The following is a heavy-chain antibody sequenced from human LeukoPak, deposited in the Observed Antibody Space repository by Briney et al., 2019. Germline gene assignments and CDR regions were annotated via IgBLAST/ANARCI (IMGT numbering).Heavy chain of an antibody. V-gene: IGHV4-4*07. CDR1: GGSISSYY. D-gene: IGHD6-25*01. CDR2: IYTSGST. CDR3: ARVASFSEATNRPLDY. Sequence: SETLSLTCTVSGGSISSYYWSWIRQPAGKGLEWIGRIYTSGSTNYNPSLKSRVTMSVDTSKNQFSLKLSSVTAADTAVYYCARVASFSEATNRPLDYWGQGTLVTVSS. J-gene: IGHJ4*02.